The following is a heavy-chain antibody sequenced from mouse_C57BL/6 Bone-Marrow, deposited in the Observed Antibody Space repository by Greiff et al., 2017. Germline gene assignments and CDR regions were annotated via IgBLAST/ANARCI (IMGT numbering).Heavy chain of an antibody. CDR3: ARDLYGSSYQFAY. Sequence: EVQRVESGGGLVKPGGSLKLSCAASGFTFSSYAMSWVRQTPEKRLEWVATISDGGSYTYYPDNVKGRFTISRDNAKNNLYLQMSHLKSEDTAMYYCARDLYGSSYQFAYWGHGTLVTVSA. CDR1: GFTFSSYA. CDR2: ISDGGSYT. V-gene: IGHV5-4*01. J-gene: IGHJ3*01. D-gene: IGHD1-1*01.